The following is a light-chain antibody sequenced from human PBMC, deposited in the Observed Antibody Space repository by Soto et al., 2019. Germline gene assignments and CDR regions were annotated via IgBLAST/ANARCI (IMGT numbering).Light chain of an antibody. CDR3: QQYGRSGT. J-gene: IGKJ1*01. Sequence: TVLMQPPSTLRLCTGGGAICSSRASQSVGGSSLAWYQQRPGQAPRLLIYHTSYRATGIPDRFSGSGSGTDFTRTISRLEPEDFAVYYCQQYGRSGTFGQGTKVDI. V-gene: IGKV3-20*01. CDR2: HTS. CDR1: QSVGGSS.